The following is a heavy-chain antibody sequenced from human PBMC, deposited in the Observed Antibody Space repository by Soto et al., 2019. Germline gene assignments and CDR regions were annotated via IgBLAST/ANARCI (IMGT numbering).Heavy chain of an antibody. J-gene: IGHJ4*02. Sequence: GGSLRLSCAASGFTFSDYYMTWIRQAPGKGLEWVSYISSSGNSIYYADSVRGRFTVSRDNAKNSLFRQMNSLRAEDTAVYYCARRAAAGRSFDYWGLGTLVTVSS. V-gene: IGHV3-11*01. D-gene: IGHD6-13*01. CDR1: GFTFSDYY. CDR2: ISSSGNSI. CDR3: ARRAAAGRSFDY.